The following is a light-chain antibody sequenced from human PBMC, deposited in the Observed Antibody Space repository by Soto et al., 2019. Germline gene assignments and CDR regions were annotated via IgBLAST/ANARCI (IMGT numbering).Light chain of an antibody. CDR2: EVS. V-gene: IGLV2-14*01. CDR1: SSDVGAYNY. J-gene: IGLJ1*01. CDR3: SSYTISSIFV. Sequence: QSALTQPASVSGSPGQSITISCTGTSSDVGAYNYVSWYQQHPGKAPKVMIYEVSNRPSGVSNRFSGSKSGNTASLTISGLQAEDEADYYCSSYTISSIFVFGTGTKLTVL.